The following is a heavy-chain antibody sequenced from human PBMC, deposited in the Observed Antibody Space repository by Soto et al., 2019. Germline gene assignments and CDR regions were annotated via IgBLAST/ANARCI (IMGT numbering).Heavy chain of an antibody. V-gene: IGHV3-23*01. Sequence: PGGSLRLSCAASGFSFSAYAMSWVRQAPGKGLEWVSGMTGSGGFTYYADSVKGRFTVSRDNSKNCLYLQMNSLGVEDTAMYFCAKGKSTGDIDRFDPWGQGSLVTVSS. J-gene: IGHJ5*02. CDR2: MTGSGGFT. D-gene: IGHD3-10*01. CDR1: GFSFSAYA. CDR3: AKGKSTGDIDRFDP.